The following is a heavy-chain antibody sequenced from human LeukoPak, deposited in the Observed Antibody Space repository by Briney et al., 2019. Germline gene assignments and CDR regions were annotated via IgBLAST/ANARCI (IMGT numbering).Heavy chain of an antibody. CDR1: GGSFSGYY. D-gene: IGHD4-17*01. Sequence: SETLSLTCAVYGGSFSGYYWSWIRQPPGKGLEWIGEINHSGSTNYNPPLKSRVTISVDTSKNQFSLKLSSVTAADTAVYYCARAPGRATVTTFWFDPWGQGTLVTVSS. CDR3: ARAPGRATVTTFWFDP. J-gene: IGHJ5*02. CDR2: INHSGST. V-gene: IGHV4-34*01.